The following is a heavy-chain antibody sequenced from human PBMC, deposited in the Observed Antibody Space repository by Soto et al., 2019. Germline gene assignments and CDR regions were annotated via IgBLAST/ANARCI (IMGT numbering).Heavy chain of an antibody. D-gene: IGHD4-4*01. CDR3: ARREGHDYSNRREENYYYYGMDV. CDR1: GYTFTSYG. CDR2: ISAYNGNI. Sequence: QVQLVPSGAEVKKPGASVKVSCKASGYTFTSYGISWVRHAPGQGLEWMGWISAYNGNINYAQKLQGRVTMTTDTSASTASMELRSLRSDDTAVYYCARREGHDYSNRREENYYYYGMDVWGQGTTVTVSS. V-gene: IGHV1-18*01. J-gene: IGHJ6*02.